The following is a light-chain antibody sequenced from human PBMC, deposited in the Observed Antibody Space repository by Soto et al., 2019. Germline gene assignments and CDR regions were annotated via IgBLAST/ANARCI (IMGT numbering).Light chain of an antibody. V-gene: IGLV2-8*01. CDR3: PSYVDSDIWV. CDR1: SSDVGAYKY. Sequence: QSALTQPPSASGSPGQSVTISCTGTSSDVGAYKYVSWYQQYPGKAPKLMIYEVSKRPSGVPDRFSGSKSGNTASLTVSGHHAEDEADDSCPSYVDSDIWVVGGGTQLTVL. CDR2: EVS. J-gene: IGLJ7*01.